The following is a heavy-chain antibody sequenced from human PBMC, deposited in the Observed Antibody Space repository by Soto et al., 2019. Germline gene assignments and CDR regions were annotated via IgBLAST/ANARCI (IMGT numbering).Heavy chain of an antibody. CDR2: ILNDGSNR. D-gene: IGHD3-10*01. V-gene: IGHV3-33*01. Sequence: QVQLVESGGGVGQPGRSLRLSCAASGFTFSNYGMHWVRQAPGKGLEWVAVILNDGSNRYHADSVKDRFTISRDNSKNTLYLQMNSLRAEDTAVYYCARDDEYSGNGMDVWGQGTTVTVSS. CDR1: GFTFSNYG. CDR3: ARDDEYSGNGMDV. J-gene: IGHJ6*02.